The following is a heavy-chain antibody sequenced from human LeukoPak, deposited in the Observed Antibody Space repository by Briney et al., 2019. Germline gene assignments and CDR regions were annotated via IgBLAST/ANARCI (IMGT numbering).Heavy chain of an antibody. V-gene: IGHV1-46*01. D-gene: IGHD3-10*01. CDR3: ARTGAYYYSMDV. J-gene: IGHJ6*02. CDR2: INPSGGIT. Sequence: GASVKVSCKASRYTRTSYYMHWVRQAPGQGLEWMGTINPSGGITSYAQKFQGRVTITADKSTSTAYMELSSLRSEDTAVYYCARTGAYYYSMDVWGQGTTVTVSS. CDR1: RYTRTSYY.